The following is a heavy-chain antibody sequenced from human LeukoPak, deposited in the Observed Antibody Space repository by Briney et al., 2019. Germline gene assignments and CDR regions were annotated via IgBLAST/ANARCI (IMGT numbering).Heavy chain of an antibody. CDR2: IIPIFGTA. V-gene: IGHV1-69*06. Sequence: SVKVSCKASGGTFSSYAISWVRQAPGQGLEWMGRIIPIFGTANYAQKFQGRVTITADKSTSTAYMELSSRRSEDTAVYYCARDQATVTTRSRWFDPWGQGTLVTVSS. J-gene: IGHJ5*02. D-gene: IGHD4-17*01. CDR1: GGTFSSYA. CDR3: ARDQATVTTRSRWFDP.